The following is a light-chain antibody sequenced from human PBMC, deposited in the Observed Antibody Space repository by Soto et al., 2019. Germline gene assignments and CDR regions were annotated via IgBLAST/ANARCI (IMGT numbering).Light chain of an antibody. CDR3: QQYNSYSWT. V-gene: IGKV1-5*01. J-gene: IGKJ1*01. CDR2: DAS. Sequence: IQMPQSPSTLSASVGDRVTITCRASQSISSWLAWYQQKPGKAPKLLIYDASSLDSGVPSRFSGSGSGTEFTLTISSLQPDDFATYYCQQYNSYSWTFGQVTKV. CDR1: QSISSW.